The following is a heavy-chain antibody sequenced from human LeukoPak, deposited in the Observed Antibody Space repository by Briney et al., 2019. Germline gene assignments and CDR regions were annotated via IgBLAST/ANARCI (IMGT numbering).Heavy chain of an antibody. CDR1: GYNFPNHW. CDR2: IYPADSDT. J-gene: IGHJ4*02. D-gene: IGHD3-16*01. V-gene: IGHV5-51*01. CDR3: ARPGQLGEYTPYYFDF. Sequence: GESLQISCKGSGYNFPNHWIGWVRQMPGKGLEYMGIIYPADSDTRYSPSFQGQVTISADKSISTAYLQWSSLKASDTAMYYCARPGQLGEYTPYYFDFWGQGTLVTVSS.